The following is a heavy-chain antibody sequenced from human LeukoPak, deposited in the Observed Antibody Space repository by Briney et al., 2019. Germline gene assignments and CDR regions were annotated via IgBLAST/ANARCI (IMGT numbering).Heavy chain of an antibody. J-gene: IGHJ4*02. CDR2: ISAYNGNT. Sequence: ASVKVSCKASGYTFTSYGISWVRQAPGQGLEWMGWISAYNGNTNYAQKLQGRVTMTTDTSTSTAYMELRSLRSDDTAVYYCAADRYDSSGYYHFDYWGQGTLVTVSS. CDR3: AADRYDSSGYYHFDY. D-gene: IGHD3-22*01. V-gene: IGHV1-18*01. CDR1: GYTFTSYG.